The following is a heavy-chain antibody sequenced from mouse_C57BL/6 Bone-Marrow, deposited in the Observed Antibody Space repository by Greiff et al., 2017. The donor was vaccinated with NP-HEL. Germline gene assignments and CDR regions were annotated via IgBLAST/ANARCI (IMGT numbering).Heavy chain of an antibody. CDR3: AIMRDGSTYYYAMDY. CDR1: GYTFTSYW. Sequence: QVQLQQPGAELVKPGASVKVSCKASGYTFTSYWMHWVKQRPGQGLEWIGRIHPSDSDTNYNQKFKGKATLTVDKSSSTAYMQLSSLTSEDSAVYSWAIMRDGSTYYYAMDYWGQGTSVTVSS. D-gene: IGHD1-1*01. CDR2: IHPSDSDT. J-gene: IGHJ4*01. V-gene: IGHV1-74*01.